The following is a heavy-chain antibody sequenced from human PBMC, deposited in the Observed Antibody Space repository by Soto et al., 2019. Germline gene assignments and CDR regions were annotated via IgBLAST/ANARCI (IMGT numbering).Heavy chain of an antibody. D-gene: IGHD3-3*01. CDR2: IFHTGST. V-gene: IGHV4-4*02. Sequence: VQLQESGPGLVKPSGTLSLTCTVSGVSFSRNNWWHWVRQPPGKGLEWIGEIFHTGSTTYNPSLKSRVTMSIDKSTNQFSRRLSSVTAADTAVYYCARVSDFAVRISRNYYYYYGMDVWGQGTTVTVSS. CDR1: GVSFSRNNW. J-gene: IGHJ6*02. CDR3: ARVSDFAVRISRNYYYYYGMDV.